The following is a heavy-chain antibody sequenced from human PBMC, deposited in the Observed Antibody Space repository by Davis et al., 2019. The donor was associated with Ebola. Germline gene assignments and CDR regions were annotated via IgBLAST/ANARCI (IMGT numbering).Heavy chain of an antibody. V-gene: IGHV3-23*01. J-gene: IGHJ6*02. CDR2: GTSADT. D-gene: IGHD3-10*01. Sequence: GESLKISCAASGFVFSSYVMSWVRRAPGKGLEWVSTYGTSADTYYADSVKGRFTISRDNSKNTLYLQMNGLRVEDTAIYYCAKGGSFYYYYGMDVWGQGTTVTVSS. CDR3: AKGGSFYYYYGMDV. CDR1: GFVFSSYV.